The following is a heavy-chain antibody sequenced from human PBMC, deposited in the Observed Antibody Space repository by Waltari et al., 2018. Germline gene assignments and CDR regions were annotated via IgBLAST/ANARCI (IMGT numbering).Heavy chain of an antibody. J-gene: IGHJ6*02. CDR1: EFTFSSYA. V-gene: IGHV3-30*04. Sequence: QVQLVESGGGVVQTGRSLRLSCTASEFTFSSYAMHWVRQAPGKGLEWVAVISYNARNIYYVDSVKCRFTISRDNSKKMLYLQRNSLITEDTAVYYCARDYCDRTNCHGMDVWGQGPTV. CDR3: ARDYCDRTNCHGMDV. CDR2: ISYNARNI. D-gene: IGHD3-22*01.